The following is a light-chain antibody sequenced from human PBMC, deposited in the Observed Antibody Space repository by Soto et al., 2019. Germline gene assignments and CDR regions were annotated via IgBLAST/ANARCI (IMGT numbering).Light chain of an antibody. CDR3: PKYNSAPWT. V-gene: IGKV1-27*01. CDR2: AAS. J-gene: IGKJ1*01. Sequence: DIQMTQSPSSLSASVGDRVTITCRESRGLTNYLAWYQQKPGKVPKLLIYAASTLQSGVPSRFSGSGSGTDFTLTISILQPEDVATYYCPKYNSAPWTFGQGTKVEIK. CDR1: RGLTNY.